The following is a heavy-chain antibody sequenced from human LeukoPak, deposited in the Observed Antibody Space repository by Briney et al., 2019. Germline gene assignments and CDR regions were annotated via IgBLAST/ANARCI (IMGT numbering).Heavy chain of an antibody. V-gene: IGHV1-69*06. D-gene: IGHD1-26*01. Sequence: ASVKVSCEASGGTFSSYATSWVRQAPGQGLEWMGGIIPIFGTANYAQKFQGRVTITADKSTSTAYMELSSLRSEDTAVYYCARDGTLRGDAFDIWGQGTMVTVSS. CDR3: ARDGTLRGDAFDI. CDR1: GGTFSSYA. J-gene: IGHJ3*02. CDR2: IIPIFGTA.